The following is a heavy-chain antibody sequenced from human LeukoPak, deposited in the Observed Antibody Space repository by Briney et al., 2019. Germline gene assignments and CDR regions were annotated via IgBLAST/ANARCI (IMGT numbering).Heavy chain of an antibody. CDR3: ARDWDDSSGGWFDP. J-gene: IGHJ5*02. CDR1: GLTVSSNY. CDR2: IYSGGST. D-gene: IGHD6-19*01. V-gene: IGHV3-66*01. Sequence: PGGSLRLSCAASGLTVSSNYMSWVRQAPGKGLEWVSVIYSGGSTYYADSVKGRFTISRDNSKNTLYLQMNSLRAEDTAVYYCARDWDDSSGGWFDPWGQGTLVTVSS.